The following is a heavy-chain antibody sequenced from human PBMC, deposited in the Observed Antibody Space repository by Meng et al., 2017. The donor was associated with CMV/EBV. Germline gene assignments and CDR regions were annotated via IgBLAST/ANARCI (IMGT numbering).Heavy chain of an antibody. CDR1: GDNFSNYI. J-gene: IGHJ4*02. D-gene: IGHD5/OR15-5a*01. V-gene: IGHV1-69*02. Sequence: KASGDNFSNYIINWVRQAPGQGLEWMGRIIPILGVTKHAQKFQGRVTVTADKSTSTAYMELSSLRSEDTAMYYCTTGPTDLSYFDHWGQGTLVTVSS. CDR3: TTGPTDLSYFDH. CDR2: IIPILGVT.